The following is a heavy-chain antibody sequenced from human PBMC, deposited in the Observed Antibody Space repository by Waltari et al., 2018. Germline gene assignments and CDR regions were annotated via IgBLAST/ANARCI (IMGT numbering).Heavy chain of an antibody. CDR1: GGSISSYY. CDR3: ARTESGEYPSHP. Sequence: QVQLQESGPGLVKPSETLSLTCTVSGGSISSYYGSWLRQPPGKGLEWIGYIYYSGSTNYNPSLKSRVTISVDTSKNQFSLKLSSVTAADTAVYYCARTESGEYPSHPWGQGTLVTVSS. V-gene: IGHV4-59*08. D-gene: IGHD1-26*01. J-gene: IGHJ5*02. CDR2: IYYSGST.